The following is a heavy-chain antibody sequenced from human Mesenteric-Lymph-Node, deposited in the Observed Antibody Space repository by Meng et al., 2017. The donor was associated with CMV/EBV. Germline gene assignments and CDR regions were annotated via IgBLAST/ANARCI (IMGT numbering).Heavy chain of an antibody. D-gene: IGHD3-22*01. V-gene: IGHV4-59*01. CDR2: IYNIGRT. CDR3: ARDGCSDDTCHDSFDV. Sequence: SETLSLTCSSNGGSFSGYDWRWIRQPPGKGLEWIGYIYNIGRTNYNSFLKSRVTFSIDTSKNRFSLRLSSLTAADTAVYYCARDGCSDDTCHDSFDVWGQGTMVTVSS. J-gene: IGHJ3*01. CDR1: GGSFSGYD.